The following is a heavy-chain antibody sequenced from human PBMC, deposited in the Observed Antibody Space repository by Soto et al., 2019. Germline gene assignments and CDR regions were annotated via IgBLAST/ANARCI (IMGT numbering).Heavy chain of an antibody. Sequence: PSETLSLTCTVSGGSISSGGYYWSWIRQHPGKGLEWIGYIYYSGSTYYNPSLKSRVTISVDTSKNQFSLKLSSVTAADTAVYYCARDHDYSSSWLFDRGQGTLVTVSS. CDR3: ARDHDYSSSWLFD. V-gene: IGHV4-31*03. CDR1: GGSISSGGYY. CDR2: IYYSGST. J-gene: IGHJ4*02. D-gene: IGHD6-13*01.